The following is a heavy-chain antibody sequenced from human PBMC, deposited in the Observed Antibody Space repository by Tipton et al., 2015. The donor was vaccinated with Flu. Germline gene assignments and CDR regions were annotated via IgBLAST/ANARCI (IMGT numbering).Heavy chain of an antibody. J-gene: IGHJ4*02. CDR1: GFTFSNYE. V-gene: IGHV3-48*03. CDR3: TTLTGDDY. CDR2: ISSSGSTI. D-gene: IGHD7-27*01. Sequence: QLVQSGGGLVQPGGSLRLSCAATGFTFSNYEMNWVRQAPGKGLEWLSYISSSGSTISYADSVRGRFTIYRDNAKNSLYLQLNSLRAEDTALYYCTTLTGDDYWGQGDLVTVSS.